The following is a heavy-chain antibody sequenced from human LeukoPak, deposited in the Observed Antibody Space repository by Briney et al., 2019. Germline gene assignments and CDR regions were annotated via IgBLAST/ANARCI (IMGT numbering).Heavy chain of an antibody. D-gene: IGHD5-18*01. Sequence: SHTLSLTCTVSGGSISTSYFWTWIRQSAGKGLEWIGRIYSSGSTTYNPSLKSRVTMSIDTSRNQFSLNLSSVTAADTAVYYCARLSQEDTAMALAALLDYWGQGTLVTVSS. V-gene: IGHV4-61*02. J-gene: IGHJ4*02. CDR1: GGSISTSYF. CDR2: IYSSGST. CDR3: ARLSQEDTAMALAALLDY.